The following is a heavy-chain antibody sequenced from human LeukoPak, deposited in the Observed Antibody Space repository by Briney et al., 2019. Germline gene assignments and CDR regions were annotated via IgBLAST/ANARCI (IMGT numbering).Heavy chain of an antibody. J-gene: IGHJ3*02. D-gene: IGHD5-18*01. CDR1: GFVFSTYV. CDR3: AREVEGVYSYGLDDAFDI. CDR2: ISSDGGST. V-gene: IGHV3-64*01. Sequence: GDSLRLSCAVSGFVFSTYVINSVRQAPGNGLESLRGISSDGGSTYYANSVKGRFTISRDNSKNTLYLRMGSLRTEDMAVYYCAREVEGVYSYGLDDAFDIWGQGTMVTVSS.